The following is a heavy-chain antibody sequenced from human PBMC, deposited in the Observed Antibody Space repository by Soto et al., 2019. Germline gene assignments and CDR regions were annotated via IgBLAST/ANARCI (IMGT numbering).Heavy chain of an antibody. CDR2: IYYSGST. J-gene: IGHJ4*02. CDR3: ARGEDYYDSSGYFDY. V-gene: IGHV4-31*03. D-gene: IGHD3-22*01. CDR1: GGSISSGGHY. Sequence: SETLSLTCTVSGGSISSGGHYWSWIRQDPGKGLEWIGYIYYSGSTYYNPSLKSRVTISVDTSKNQFSLKLSSVTAADTAVYYCARGEDYYDSSGYFDYWGQGTLVTVSS.